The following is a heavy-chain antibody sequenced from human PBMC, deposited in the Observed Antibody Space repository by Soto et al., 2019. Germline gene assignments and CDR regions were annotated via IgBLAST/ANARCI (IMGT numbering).Heavy chain of an antibody. J-gene: IGHJ6*02. CDR3: ARSGYSSSWYRALTDYYYGMDV. CDR1: GYTFTGYY. D-gene: IGHD6-13*01. Sequence: ASVKVSCKASGYTFTGYYMHWVRQAPGQGLEWMGWINPNSGGTNYAQKFQGRVTMTRDTSISTAYMELSRLRSDDTAVYYCARSGYSSSWYRALTDYYYGMDVWGQGTTVTV. CDR2: INPNSGGT. V-gene: IGHV1-2*02.